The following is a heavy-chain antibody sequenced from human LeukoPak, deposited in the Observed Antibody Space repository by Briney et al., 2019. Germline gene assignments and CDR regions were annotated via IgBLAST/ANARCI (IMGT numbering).Heavy chain of an antibody. CDR2: ISSSSSYI. V-gene: IGHV3-21*01. CDR3: ARDTDGSGRYFDY. CDR1: GFTFSSYS. Sequence: PGGSLRLSCAASGFTFSSYSMNWVRQAPGKGLEWVSSISSSSSYIYYADSVKGRFTISRDNAKNSLYLQMNSLRAEDTAVYYCARDTDGSGRYFDYWGQGTLVTVSS. D-gene: IGHD3-10*01. J-gene: IGHJ4*02.